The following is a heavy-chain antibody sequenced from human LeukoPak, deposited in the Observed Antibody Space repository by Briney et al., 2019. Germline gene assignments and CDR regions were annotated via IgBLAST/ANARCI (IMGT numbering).Heavy chain of an antibody. CDR1: GFRFSIYA. CDR2: IDSGATDI. Sequence: PGGSLRLSCAASGFRFSIYAMNWVRQAPGKGLEWISYIDSGATDILYADSVKGRFTISRDDAKNSLFLEMTSLRAGDTAVYYCGRDSTPPQLIDYWGQGIQVTVSA. J-gene: IGHJ4*02. D-gene: IGHD1-1*01. CDR3: GRDSTPPQLIDY. V-gene: IGHV3-21*05.